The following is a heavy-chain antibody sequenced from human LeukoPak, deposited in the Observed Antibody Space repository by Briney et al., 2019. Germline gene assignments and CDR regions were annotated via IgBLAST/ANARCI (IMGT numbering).Heavy chain of an antibody. V-gene: IGHV4-59*01. D-gene: IGHD4-17*01. J-gene: IGHJ4*02. CDR1: GVSISTYY. CDR2: IYYSGST. CDR3: ATGYTVNYYFDY. Sequence: SETLSLTCTISGVSISTYYWSWIRQPPGKGLEWIGYIYYSGSTNYNPSLMSRLTISVDTSKNQFSLKLSSVTAADTAVYYCATGYTVNYYFDYWGQGTLVTVSS.